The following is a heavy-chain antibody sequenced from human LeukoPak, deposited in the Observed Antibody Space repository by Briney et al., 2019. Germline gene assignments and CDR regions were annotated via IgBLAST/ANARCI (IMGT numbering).Heavy chain of an antibody. CDR3: TTNDAFDI. J-gene: IGHJ3*02. Sequence: PGGSLRLSCAASGFTFRNAWMNWVRQVPGKGLEWVGRIKTTADGGPTDYAAPVKGGFTISRDDSKNMLYLQLNSLKTEDTAVYYCTTNDAFDIWGQGTMVAVSS. V-gene: IGHV3-15*01. CDR1: GFTFRNAW. CDR2: IKTTADGGPT.